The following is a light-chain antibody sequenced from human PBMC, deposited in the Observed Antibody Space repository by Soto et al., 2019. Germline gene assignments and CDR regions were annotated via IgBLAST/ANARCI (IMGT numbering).Light chain of an antibody. J-gene: IGKJ4*01. Sequence: EIVLTQSPGTLSLSPGDRATLYCRASPSINTNYLGVTRHYFAWYQQKPGQAPRLLIYGASSRATGIPDRFSGSGSGTDFTLTISRLEPEDFAVYYCQQYGSSPLTFGGGTRVEVK. CDR3: QQYGSSPLT. CDR1: PSINTNY. V-gene: IGKV3-20*01. CDR2: GAS.